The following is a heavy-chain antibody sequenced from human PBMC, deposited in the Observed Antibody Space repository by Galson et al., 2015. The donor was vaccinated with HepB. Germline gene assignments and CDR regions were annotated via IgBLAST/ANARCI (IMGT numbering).Heavy chain of an antibody. J-gene: IGHJ4*02. CDR2: IYSGGNT. V-gene: IGHV3-53*01. Sequence: SLRLSCAVSGFTVSNSYMSWVRQAPGKGLEWASIIYSGGNTYHADSVKGRFTTSRDNSNNIVYLQMNRLRAEDTAVYYCARRGYGDYSPFDYWGQGTLVTVSS. CDR3: ARRGYGDYSPFDY. D-gene: IGHD4-17*01. CDR1: GFTVSNSY.